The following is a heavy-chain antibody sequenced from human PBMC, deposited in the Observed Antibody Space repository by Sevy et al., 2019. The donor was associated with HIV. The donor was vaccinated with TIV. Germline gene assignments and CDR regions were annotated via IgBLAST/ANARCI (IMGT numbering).Heavy chain of an antibody. Sequence: ASVKVSCKASGYTFTSYGISWVRQAPGQGLEWMGWISAYNGNTNYAQKLQGRVTMTTDTSTSTAYMELRSLRSDDTAVDYCARAMIARDWFDPWGQGTLVTVSS. D-gene: IGHD3-22*01. CDR2: ISAYNGNT. J-gene: IGHJ5*02. CDR3: ARAMIARDWFDP. V-gene: IGHV1-18*01. CDR1: GYTFTSYG.